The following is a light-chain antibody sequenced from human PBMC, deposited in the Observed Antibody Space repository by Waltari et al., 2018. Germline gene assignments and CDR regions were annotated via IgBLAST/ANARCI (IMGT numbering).Light chain of an antibody. CDR3: QQSYSTPLT. J-gene: IGKJ4*01. CDR1: QSISSY. CDR2: AAS. V-gene: IGKV1-39*01. Sequence: DIQMTQSPSSMSASVGDRVTITCRASQSISSYLNWYQQKPGKAPKLLLYAASSLQSGVPSRFSGSGSGTDFTLTISSLQPEDIATYYCQQSYSTPLTFGGGTKVEIK.